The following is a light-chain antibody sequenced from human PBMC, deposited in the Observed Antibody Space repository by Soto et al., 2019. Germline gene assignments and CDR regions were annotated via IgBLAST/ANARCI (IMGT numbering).Light chain of an antibody. V-gene: IGKV3-11*01. CDR1: QSVSSY. J-gene: IGKJ2*01. Sequence: EIVLTQSPATLSLSPGERATLSCRASQSVSSYLAWYQQKPGQAPRLLIYDASNRATGIPARFSGSGSGTDVTLTISSLEPEDVAVYYCQQRSNWLYTFGQGTKLEIK. CDR3: QQRSNWLYT. CDR2: DAS.